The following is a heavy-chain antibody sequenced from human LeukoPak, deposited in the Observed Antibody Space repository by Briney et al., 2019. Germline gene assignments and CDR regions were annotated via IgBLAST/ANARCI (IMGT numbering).Heavy chain of an antibody. Sequence: GGSLRLSCAASGFTFSSFEMNWVRQAPGKGLEWVSYISTSGSTTYYADSVKGRFTISRDNSKNTLYLQMNSLRAEDTAVYYCAREHLGVAAADYWGQGTLVTVSS. J-gene: IGHJ4*02. CDR2: ISTSGSTT. D-gene: IGHD6-19*01. V-gene: IGHV3-48*03. CDR1: GFTFSSFE. CDR3: AREHLGVAAADY.